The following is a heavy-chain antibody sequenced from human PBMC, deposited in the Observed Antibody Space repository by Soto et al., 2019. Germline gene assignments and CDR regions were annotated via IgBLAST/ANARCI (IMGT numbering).Heavy chain of an antibody. Sequence: SETLSLTCTVSGGSISSYYWSWIRQPPGKGLEWIGYIYYSGSTNYNPSLKSRVTISVDTSKNQFSLKLSSVTAADTAVYYCAKDTYYHDRSSYYIFDYWGQGTPVTVSS. CDR3: AKDTYYHDRSSYYIFDY. D-gene: IGHD3-22*01. CDR2: IYYSGST. CDR1: GGSISSYY. V-gene: IGHV4-59*01. J-gene: IGHJ4*02.